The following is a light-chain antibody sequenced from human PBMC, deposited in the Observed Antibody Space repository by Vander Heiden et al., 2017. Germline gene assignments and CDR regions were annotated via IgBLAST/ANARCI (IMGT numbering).Light chain of an antibody. J-gene: IGKJ4*01. CDR2: AAS. CDR3: QQRDSTPLT. V-gene: IGKV1-39*01. Sequence: DIQMTQSPSSLSASVGDRVTITCRASQSISSYLNWYQQKPGKAPKLLIYAASSLKSGVPSRFSGSGSGTDFTLTISRLQPEDLATYYCQQRDSTPLTFGGGTKVEIK. CDR1: QSISSY.